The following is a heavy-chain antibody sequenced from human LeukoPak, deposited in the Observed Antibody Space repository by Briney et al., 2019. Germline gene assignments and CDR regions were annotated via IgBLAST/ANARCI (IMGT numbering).Heavy chain of an antibody. CDR1: GGSISSSSYY. V-gene: IGHV4-61*01. D-gene: IGHD3-16*01. CDR2: IYYSGST. J-gene: IGHJ6*02. CDR3: ARIKTRMGYYYYYYGMDV. Sequence: PSETLSLTCTVSGGSISSSSYYWSWIRQPPGKGLEWIGYIYYSGSTNYNPSLKSRVTISVDTSKNQFSLKLSSVTAADTAVYYCARIKTRMGYYYYYYGMDVWGQGTTVTVSS.